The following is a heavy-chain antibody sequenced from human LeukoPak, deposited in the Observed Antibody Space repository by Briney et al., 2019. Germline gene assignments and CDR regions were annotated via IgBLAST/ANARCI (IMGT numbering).Heavy chain of an antibody. V-gene: IGHV3-30-3*01. CDR1: GFTFSSYA. CDR2: ISYDGSNK. J-gene: IGHJ4*02. D-gene: IGHD1-26*01. Sequence: GGSLRLSCAASGFTFSSYAMHWVRQAPGKGLEWVAVISYDGSNKYHADSVKGRFTISRDNSKNTLYLQMNSLRAEDTAVYYCARDRRSGSYFDYWGQGTLVTVSS. CDR3: ARDRRSGSYFDY.